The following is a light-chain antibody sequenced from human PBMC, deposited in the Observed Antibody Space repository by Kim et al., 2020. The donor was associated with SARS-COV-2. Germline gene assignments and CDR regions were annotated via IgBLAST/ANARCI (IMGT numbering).Light chain of an antibody. J-gene: IGLJ2*01. CDR2: SNE. CDR1: GDNIGAGYD. Sequence: QRVTISCTGRGDNIGAGYDVHWYQHLPRTAPKLLIYSNEKRPSGVPDRVSGSKSGASASLAISGLQAEDEGDYYCQSYDSSLRVSIFGGGTQLTVL. CDR3: QSYDSSLRVSI. V-gene: IGLV1-40*01.